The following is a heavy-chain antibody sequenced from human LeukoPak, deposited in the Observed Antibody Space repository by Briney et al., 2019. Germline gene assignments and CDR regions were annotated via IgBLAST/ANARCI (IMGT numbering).Heavy chain of an antibody. V-gene: IGHV1-2*02. J-gene: IGHJ4*02. Sequence: ASVKVSCKTSGYPFFAYYIHWVRQAPGQGLEWMGWINPNSGATNSAQNFQGRVTMTRDTSISTVYMEVSSLESDDTAMYYRARVDEGLDHWGQGTLVTVSS. CDR2: INPNSGAT. CDR1: GYPFFAYY. CDR3: ARVDEGLDH.